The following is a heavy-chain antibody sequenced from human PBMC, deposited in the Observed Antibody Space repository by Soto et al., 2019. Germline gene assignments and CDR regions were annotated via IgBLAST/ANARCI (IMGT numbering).Heavy chain of an antibody. CDR3: TTSSSYDFWSGYYRRHY. CDR2: IKSKTDGGAT. CDR1: GFTFSNAW. V-gene: IGHV3-15*07. Sequence: EVQLVESGGGLVKPGGSLRLSCAASGFTFSNAWMNWVRQAPGKGLEWVGRIKSKTDGGATDYAAPVKGRFTISRDDSKNTLYLQMNSLKTEDTAVYYCTTSSSYDFWSGYYRRHYWGQGTLVTVSS. D-gene: IGHD3-3*01. J-gene: IGHJ4*02.